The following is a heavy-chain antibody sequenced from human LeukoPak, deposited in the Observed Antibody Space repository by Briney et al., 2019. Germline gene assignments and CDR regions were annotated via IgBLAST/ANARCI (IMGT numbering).Heavy chain of an antibody. CDR3: TTVGYCINGVCSTSGY. CDR1: GFIFSNAW. D-gene: IGHD2-8*01. Sequence: PGGSLRLSCAASGFIFSNAWMSWVRQAPGKGLEWVGRIKSKTDGDTTDYAARVKGRFTISRDDSKNTLYLQMDSLKTEDTAVYYCTTVGYCINGVCSTSGYWGQGTLVTVSS. CDR2: IKSKTDGDTT. J-gene: IGHJ4*02. V-gene: IGHV3-15*01.